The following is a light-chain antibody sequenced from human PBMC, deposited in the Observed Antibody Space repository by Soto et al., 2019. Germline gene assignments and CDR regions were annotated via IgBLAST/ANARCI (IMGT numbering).Light chain of an antibody. CDR2: GAS. Sequence: DIVLTQSPGTLSLSPGERATLSCRSSQSVSNNFLAWCQQKPGQAPRLLIYGASSMATGIPDRFSGSGSGTDSTLTISRLEPEDFAVYYRQHYGSSPRTFGQETKVEIK. CDR1: QSVSNNF. J-gene: IGKJ1*01. V-gene: IGKV3-20*01. CDR3: QHYGSSPRT.